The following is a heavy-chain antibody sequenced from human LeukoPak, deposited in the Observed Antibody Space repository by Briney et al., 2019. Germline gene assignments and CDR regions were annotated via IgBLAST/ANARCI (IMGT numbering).Heavy chain of an antibody. V-gene: IGHV3-66*01. J-gene: IGHJ4*02. D-gene: IGHD3-10*01. Sequence: GGSLRLSCAASGFTVTSNYMSWVRQTPAQGRLEWVSVIYTDGRTFYTGSVTGRFTISRDNSKNTLYLQMNSPRAEDTAVYYCARGQIYGTGSYFFDHWGQGTLVTVSS. CDR3: ARGQIYGTGSYFFDH. CDR1: GFTVTSNY. CDR2: IYTDGRT.